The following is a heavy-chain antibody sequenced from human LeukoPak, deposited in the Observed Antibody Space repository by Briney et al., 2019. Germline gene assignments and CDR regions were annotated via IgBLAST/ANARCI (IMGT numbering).Heavy chain of an antibody. Sequence: GASVKVSCKASGYTFTSYGISWVRQAPGQGLEWMGWISAYNGNTNYAQKLQGRVTMTTDTSTSTAYMELRSLRSDDTAVYYCARVGPSTMVRGEIFYMDVWGKGTTVTVSS. CDR1: GYTFTSYG. CDR2: ISAYNGNT. CDR3: ARVGPSTMVRGEIFYMDV. D-gene: IGHD3-10*01. V-gene: IGHV1-18*01. J-gene: IGHJ6*03.